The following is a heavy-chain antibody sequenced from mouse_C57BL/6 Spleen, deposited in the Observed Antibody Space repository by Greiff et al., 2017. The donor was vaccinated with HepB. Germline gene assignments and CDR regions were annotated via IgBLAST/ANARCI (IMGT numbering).Heavy chain of an antibody. CDR1: GYSFTDYN. D-gene: IGHD1-1*01. V-gene: IGHV1-39*01. Sequence: EVQLQESGPELVKPGASVKISCKASGYSFTDYNMNWVKQSNGKSLEWIGVINPNYGTTSYNQKFKGKATLTVDQSSSTAYMQLNSLTSEDSAVYYCARENYGSSCRYFDVWGTRTTVTVSS. CDR2: INPNYGTT. J-gene: IGHJ1*03. CDR3: ARENYGSSCRYFDV.